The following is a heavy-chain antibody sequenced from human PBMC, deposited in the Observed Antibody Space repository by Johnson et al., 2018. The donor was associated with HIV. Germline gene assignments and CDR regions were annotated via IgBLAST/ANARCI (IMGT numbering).Heavy chain of an antibody. Sequence: QVQLVESGGGVVQPGRSLRLSCAASGFTFSSYAMHWVRQAPAKGLEWVAVIRYDESDKYYADSVKGRFTMSRDNSKNTVYLQMNSLRVEDTAVYYCTKDGQPYYNFWSASPDVFDIWGQGTMVSVSS. CDR3: TKDGQPYYNFWSASPDVFDI. J-gene: IGHJ3*02. D-gene: IGHD3-3*01. CDR1: GFTFSSYA. CDR2: IRYDESDK. V-gene: IGHV3-30*02.